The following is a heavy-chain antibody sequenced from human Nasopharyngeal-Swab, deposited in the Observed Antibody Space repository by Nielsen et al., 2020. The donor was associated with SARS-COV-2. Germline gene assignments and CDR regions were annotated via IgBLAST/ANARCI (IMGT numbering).Heavy chain of an antibody. CDR3: ARRRYYDSSGYYHKSAFDI. Sequence: GESLKISCKGSGYSFTSYWIGWVRQMPGKGLEWMGIIYPGDSDTRYSPSFQGQVAISADKSISTAYLQWSSLKASDTAMYYCARRRYYDSSGYYHKSAFDIWGQGTMVTVSS. J-gene: IGHJ3*02. CDR1: GYSFTSYW. V-gene: IGHV5-51*01. CDR2: IYPGDSDT. D-gene: IGHD3-22*01.